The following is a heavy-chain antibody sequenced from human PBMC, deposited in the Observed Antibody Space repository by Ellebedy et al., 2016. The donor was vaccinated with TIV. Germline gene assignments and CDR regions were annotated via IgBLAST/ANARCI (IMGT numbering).Heavy chain of an antibody. J-gene: IGHJ6*02. CDR2: ISSGGIT. D-gene: IGHD1-1*01. CDR3: VKCSGTMDD. V-gene: IGHV3-23*01. CDR1: GSTFSASG. Sequence: PGGSLRLSCAASGSTFSASGMTLARQAPGTSLGSVSRISSGGITNSADPVRGRFTISRDNSKNTLYLQMKSLRAEDTATYYLVKCSGTMDDWGQGTKVTVSS.